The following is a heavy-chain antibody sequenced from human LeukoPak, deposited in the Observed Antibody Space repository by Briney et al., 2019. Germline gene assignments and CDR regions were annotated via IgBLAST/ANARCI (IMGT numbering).Heavy chain of an antibody. D-gene: IGHD6-13*01. J-gene: IGHJ6*02. CDR1: GGSISSYY. CDR3: ARVANSSSWYLYYYYGMDV. V-gene: IGHV4-59*01. Sequence: SETLSLTCTVSGGSISSYYWSWIRQPPGKGLEWIGYIYYSGSTNYNPSLKSRVTISVDASKNQFSLKLSSVTAADTAVYYCARVANSSSWYLYYYYGMDVWGQGTTVTVSS. CDR2: IYYSGST.